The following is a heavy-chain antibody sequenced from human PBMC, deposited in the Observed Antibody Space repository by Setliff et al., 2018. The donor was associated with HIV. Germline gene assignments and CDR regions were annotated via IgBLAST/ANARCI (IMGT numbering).Heavy chain of an antibody. D-gene: IGHD1-26*01. V-gene: IGHV4-38-2*02. Sequence: PSETLSLTCTVSGYSISSGHYWGWIRQPPGKGLEWIGSIYHSGSTYYNPSLKSRVTISVDTSKNQFSLKLSSVTAADTAVYYCARTPEPIGIVGARGIDYWGQGTLVTVSS. CDR2: IYHSGST. CDR1: GYSISSGHY. J-gene: IGHJ4*02. CDR3: ARTPEPIGIVGARGIDY.